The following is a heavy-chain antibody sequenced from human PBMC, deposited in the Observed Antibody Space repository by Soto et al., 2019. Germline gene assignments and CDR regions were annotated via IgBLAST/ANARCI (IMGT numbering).Heavy chain of an antibody. Sequence: QEQLQELGPGLVKPSGTLALTCAVSGGSISNNKWWTWVRPPPGKRLERIGEICHSGTTNYNPSHQNRFTISVDMSKNHFSLKLTSVTAADTAVYYCACRVEGSGFFGSWGPGTLLTVS. CDR3: ACRVEGSGFFGS. CDR1: GGSISNNKW. CDR2: ICHSGTT. J-gene: IGHJ4*02. V-gene: IGHV4-4*02. D-gene: IGHD6-19*01.